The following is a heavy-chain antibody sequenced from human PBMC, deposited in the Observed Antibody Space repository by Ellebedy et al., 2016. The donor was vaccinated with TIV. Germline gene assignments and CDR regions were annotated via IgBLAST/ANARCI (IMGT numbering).Heavy chain of an antibody. J-gene: IGHJ4*02. CDR3: ATDLHPFTRGWGY. CDR2: IKEGGSDK. Sequence: GGSLRLSCAASGFTFSTYWMYWVRQAPGKGLEWVASIKEGGSDKYYVDSVKGRFTISRDNAKNSLYLQMNGLRVEDTGIYYCATDLHPFTRGWGYWGQGTLVTVSS. CDR1: GFTFSTYW. D-gene: IGHD3-10*01. V-gene: IGHV3-7*01.